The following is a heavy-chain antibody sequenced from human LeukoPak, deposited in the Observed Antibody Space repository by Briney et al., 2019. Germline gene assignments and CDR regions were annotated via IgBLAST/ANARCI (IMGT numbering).Heavy chain of an antibody. CDR3: ARDLYYDILTGYDY. V-gene: IGHV3-30*04. CDR1: GFTFSSYA. D-gene: IGHD3-9*01. Sequence: PGGSLRLSCAASGFTFSSYAMHWVRQAPGKGLEWVAVISYDGSNKYYADSVKGRFTISRDNSKNTLYLQMNSLRAEDTAVYYCARDLYYDILTGYDYWGQGTLVTVSS. CDR2: ISYDGSNK. J-gene: IGHJ4*02.